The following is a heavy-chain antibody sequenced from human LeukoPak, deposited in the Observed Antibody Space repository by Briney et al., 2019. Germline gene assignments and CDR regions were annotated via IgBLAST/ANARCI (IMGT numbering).Heavy chain of an antibody. CDR1: GFNFNNHV. D-gene: IGHD2-8*01. J-gene: IGHJ5*02. V-gene: IGHV3-30*04. CDR2: ISSDGSLK. CDR3: TTDRMIYATNWAVSWFDP. Sequence: TGTSLRLSCAASGFNFNNHVMHWVRQAPGKGLEWLAVISSDGSLKYYADCAKGRFTLSRDNSQNTLYLQMNSLKTEDTAVYYCTTDRMIYATNWAVSWFDPWGQGTLVTVSS.